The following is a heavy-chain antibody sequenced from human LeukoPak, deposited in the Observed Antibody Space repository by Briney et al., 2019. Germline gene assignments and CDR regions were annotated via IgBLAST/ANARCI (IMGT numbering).Heavy chain of an antibody. D-gene: IGHD4-23*01. CDR3: ARGPTVVNDAFDI. J-gene: IGHJ3*02. CDR2: ISWNSGSI. CDR1: GFTFDDYA. Sequence: GGSLRLSCAASGFTFDDYAMHWVRQAPGKGLEWVSGISWNSGSIGYADSVKGRFTISRDNAKNSLYLQMNSLRAEDTALYYCARGPTVVNDAFDIWGQGTMVTVSS. V-gene: IGHV3-9*01.